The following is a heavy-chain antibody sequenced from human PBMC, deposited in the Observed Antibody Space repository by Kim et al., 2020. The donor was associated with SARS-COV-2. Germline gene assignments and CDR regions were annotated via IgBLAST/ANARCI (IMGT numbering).Heavy chain of an antibody. CDR1: GFTVSSSD. Sequence: GGSLRLSCAASGFTVSSSDMSWVRQAPGKGLEWVSIIYAGGNTYYSDSVTGRFTISRDTYQNTLYLQMHILRPEDTTLDYCSREKRYYGGNAAGLYPWG. J-gene: IGHJ5*02. CDR3: SREKRYYGGNAAGLYP. CDR2: IYAGGNT. V-gene: IGHV3-53*01. D-gene: IGHD4-17*01.